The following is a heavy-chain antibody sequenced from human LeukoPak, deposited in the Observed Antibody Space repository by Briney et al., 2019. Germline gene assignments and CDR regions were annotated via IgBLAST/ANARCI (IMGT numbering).Heavy chain of an antibody. CDR2: INPNSGGT. CDR3: ARAMLRGVINWFDP. D-gene: IGHD3-10*01. J-gene: IGHJ5*02. CDR1: GYTFTSYY. Sequence: GASVKVSCKASGYTFTSYYMHWVRQAPGQGLEWMGWINPNSGGTNYAQKFQGRVTMTRDTSISTAYMELSRLRSDDTAVYYCARAMLRGVINWFDPWGQGTLVTVSS. V-gene: IGHV1-2*02.